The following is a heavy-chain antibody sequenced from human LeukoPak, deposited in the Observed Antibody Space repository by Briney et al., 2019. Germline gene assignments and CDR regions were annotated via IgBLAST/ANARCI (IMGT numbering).Heavy chain of an antibody. J-gene: IGHJ4*02. Sequence: PSETLSLTCTVSGGLINRIEYYWGWVRQSPVKGLEWLGHIHHTGTTFYSPHLNNRLSVSVASSKNQFSLTLNSVTAADTAVYYCASVSAWELATHTGGSFDFWGRGILVPVSS. D-gene: IGHD5-24*01. CDR3: ASVSAWELATHTGGSFDF. V-gene: IGHV4-30-4*01. CDR1: GGLINRIEYY. CDR2: IHHTGTT.